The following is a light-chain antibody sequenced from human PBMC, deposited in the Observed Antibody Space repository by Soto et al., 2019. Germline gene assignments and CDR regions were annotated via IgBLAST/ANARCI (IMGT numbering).Light chain of an antibody. CDR2: GAS. Sequence: EIVMTQSPATLSLSPGERATLSFRASQSVNSNLAWYQQKPGQAPRLLFYGASSRATGIPDRFSGSGSGTDFVLTISRLEPDDFAVYYCQQYGRSPWTFGQGTKVDIK. J-gene: IGKJ1*01. V-gene: IGKV3-20*01. CDR3: QQYGRSPWT. CDR1: QSVNSN.